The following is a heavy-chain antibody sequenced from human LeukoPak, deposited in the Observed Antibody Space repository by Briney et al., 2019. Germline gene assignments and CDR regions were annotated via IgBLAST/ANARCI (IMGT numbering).Heavy chain of an antibody. J-gene: IGHJ6*03. V-gene: IGHV3-30*18. CDR3: AKDGDTMSGTYYYDMDV. D-gene: IGHD1-26*01. Sequence: RPGGSLRLSCAASGFTFSSYGMHWARQAPGKGLEWVAVISYDGSNKYYADSVKGRFTISRDNSKNTLYLQMNSLRGEDTAVYYCAKDGDTMSGTYYYDMDVWGKGTTVTIS. CDR2: ISYDGSNK. CDR1: GFTFSSYG.